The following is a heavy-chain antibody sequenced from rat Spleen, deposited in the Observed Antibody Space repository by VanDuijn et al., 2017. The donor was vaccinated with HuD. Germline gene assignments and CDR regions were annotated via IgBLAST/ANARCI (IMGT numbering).Heavy chain of an antibody. CDR1: GFSLTSYS. Sequence: QVQLMESGPGLVQPSETLSLTCTVSGFSLTSYSVHWVRQPPGKGLEWMGVMWRSGSTEYNSALKSRLSISRDTSRDQVFLKMSSLQIEDTAMYFCASGIHDFWGQGVMVTVSS. CDR3: ASGIHDF. V-gene: IGHV2-45*01. J-gene: IGHJ2*01. D-gene: IGHD1-4*01. CDR2: MWRSGST.